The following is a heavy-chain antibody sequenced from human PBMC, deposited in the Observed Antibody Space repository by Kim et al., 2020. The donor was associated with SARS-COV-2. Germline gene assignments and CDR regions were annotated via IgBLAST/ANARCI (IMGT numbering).Heavy chain of an antibody. CDR3: ARGYNGVYLGLDY. CDR1: GFTFSSYG. V-gene: IGHV3-23*01. Sequence: GGSLRLSCAASGFTFSSYGMNWVRQAPGKGLEWVSDISSNGGTTYYADSVKGRFTISRDNSNNTLYLQMNSLRAEDTAVYYCARGYNGVYLGLDYWGQGNLVTVSS. J-gene: IGHJ4*02. D-gene: IGHD1-1*01. CDR2: ISSNGGTT.